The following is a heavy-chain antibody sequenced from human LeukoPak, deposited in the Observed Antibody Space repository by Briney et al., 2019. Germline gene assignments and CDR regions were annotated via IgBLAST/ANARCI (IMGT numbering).Heavy chain of an antibody. CDR1: GYTFTSYG. Sequence: ASVKVSCKASGYTFTSYGISWVRQAPGQGREWMGWISAYNGNTNYAQKLQGRVTMTTDTSTSTADMELRSLRSDDTAVYYCARVGLRYFDDYWGQGTLVTVSS. D-gene: IGHD3-9*01. V-gene: IGHV1-18*04. CDR3: ARVGLRYFDDY. J-gene: IGHJ4*02. CDR2: ISAYNGNT.